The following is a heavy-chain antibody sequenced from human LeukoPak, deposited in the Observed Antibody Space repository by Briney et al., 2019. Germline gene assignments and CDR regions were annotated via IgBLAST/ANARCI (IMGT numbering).Heavy chain of an antibody. V-gene: IGHV4-34*01. CDR2: INHSGST. J-gene: IGHJ5*02. CDR1: GGSFSGYY. D-gene: IGHD3-3*01. CDR3: ARGPLWWSGQNWFDP. Sequence: SETLSLTCAVYGGSFSGYYWSWIRHPPGKGLEWIGEINHSGSTNYNPSLKSRVTISVDTSKNQFSLKLSSVTAADTAVYYCARGPLWWSGQNWFDPWGQGTLVTVSS.